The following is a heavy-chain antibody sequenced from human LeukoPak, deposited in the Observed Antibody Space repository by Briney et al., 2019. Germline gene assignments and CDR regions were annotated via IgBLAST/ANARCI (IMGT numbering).Heavy chain of an antibody. CDR1: GFTFISYG. CDR2: INTDGSGT. D-gene: IGHD2-21*02. CDR3: ARELPREVTLDY. J-gene: IGHJ4*01. Sequence: GESLKISCAVSGFTFISYGMQWVRQAPGKGLAWVSRINTDGSGTAYADSVKGRFTISRDNAKNTLYLQMNSLRAEDTALYYCARELPREVTLDYWGQGTLVTVSS. V-gene: IGHV3-74*01.